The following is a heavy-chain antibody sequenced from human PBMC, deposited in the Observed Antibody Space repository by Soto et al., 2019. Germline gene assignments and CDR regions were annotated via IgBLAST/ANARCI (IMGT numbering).Heavy chain of an antibody. Sequence: SETLSLTCAVSGGSISSGGYSWSWIRQPPGKGLEWIGYIYHSGSTYYNPSLKSRVTISVDRSKNQFSLKLSSVTAADTAVYYCARGVPPRCSSGYFVVGWFDPWGQGTLVTVSS. J-gene: IGHJ5*02. D-gene: IGHD3-22*01. CDR3: ARGVPPRCSSGYFVVGWFDP. V-gene: IGHV4-30-2*01. CDR1: GGSISSGGYS. CDR2: IYHSGST.